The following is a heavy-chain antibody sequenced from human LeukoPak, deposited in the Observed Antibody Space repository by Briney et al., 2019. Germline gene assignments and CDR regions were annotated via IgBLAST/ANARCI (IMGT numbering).Heavy chain of an antibody. CDR3: ARGLQWELTSGFWFDY. J-gene: IGHJ4*02. CDR2: IYHSGST. D-gene: IGHD1-26*01. CDR1: GGSISSGGYY. Sequence: PSETLSLTCTVSGGSISSGGYYWSWIRQPPGKGLEWIGYIYHSGSTYYNPSLKSRVTISVDRSKNQFSLKLSSVTAADTAVYYCARGLQWELTSGFWFDYWGQGTLVTVSS. V-gene: IGHV4-30-2*01.